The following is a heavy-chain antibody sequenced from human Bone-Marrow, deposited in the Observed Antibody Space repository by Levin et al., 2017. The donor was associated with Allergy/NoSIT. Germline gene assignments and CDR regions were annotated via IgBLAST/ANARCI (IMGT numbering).Heavy chain of an antibody. V-gene: IGHV3-21*01. CDR3: ARGPSTYSSGWIDY. D-gene: IGHD6-19*01. CDR1: RFTFSDFS. Sequence: GESLKISCAASRFTFSDFSMNWVRQAPGKGLEWVSSITTGSSYIYYADSVKGRFTISRDNAKNSLYLQMNSLRAEDTAVYYCARGPSTYSSGWIDYWGQGTLVTVSS. CDR2: ITTGSSYI. J-gene: IGHJ4*02.